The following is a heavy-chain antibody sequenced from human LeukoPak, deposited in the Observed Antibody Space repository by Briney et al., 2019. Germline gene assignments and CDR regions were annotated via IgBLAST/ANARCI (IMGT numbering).Heavy chain of an antibody. J-gene: IGHJ4*02. CDR3: ARRASTVTRQYYYFDY. V-gene: IGHV4-34*01. D-gene: IGHD4-17*01. CDR1: GVSFSGYY. Sequence: SETLSLTCAVYGVSFSGYYWSWIRQPPGKGLEWIGEINHSGSTHYNPSLKSRVTISVDTSKNQFSLKLSSVTAADTAVYYCARRASTVTRQYYYFDYSGQGTLVTVSS. CDR2: INHSGST.